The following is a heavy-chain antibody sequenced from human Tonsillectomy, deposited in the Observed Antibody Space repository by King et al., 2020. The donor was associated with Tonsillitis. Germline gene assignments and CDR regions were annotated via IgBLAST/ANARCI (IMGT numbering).Heavy chain of an antibody. CDR3: ARGSRRITIFGVALLGY. CDR1: GYTFTGYY. D-gene: IGHD3-3*01. J-gene: IGHJ4*02. V-gene: IGHV1-2*02. CDR2: INPNSGGT. Sequence: LVQSGAEVKKPGASVKVSCKASGYTFTGYYMHWVRQAPGQGLEWMGWINPNSGGTNYAQKFQGRVTMTRDTSISTAYMELSRLRSDDTAVYYCARGSRRITIFGVALLGYWGQGTLVTVSS.